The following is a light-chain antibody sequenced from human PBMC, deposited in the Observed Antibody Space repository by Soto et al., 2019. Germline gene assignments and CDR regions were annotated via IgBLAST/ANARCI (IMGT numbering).Light chain of an antibody. CDR3: QQYGTSPQT. V-gene: IGKV3-20*01. CDR1: QSVTSNY. J-gene: IGKJ1*01. Sequence: EIVLAHSAATLSFAAGECGSLSSTSSQSVTSNYLAWYQQKPGRAPGLLIYDTSTRASGVPDRFSGSGSGTEFTLTISRLEPEDFAVYYCQQYGTSPQTFGQGTKVDIK. CDR2: DTS.